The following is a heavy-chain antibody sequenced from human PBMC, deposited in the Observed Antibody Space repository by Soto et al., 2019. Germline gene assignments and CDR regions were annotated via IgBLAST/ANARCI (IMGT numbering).Heavy chain of an antibody. J-gene: IGHJ5*02. CDR3: ARDQVGP. Sequence: SETLSLTCTVSGGSISSYYWSWIRQPPGKGLEWIGYIYYSGSTNYNPSLKSRVTISVDTSKNQFSLKLSSVTAADTAVYYCARDQVGPWGQGTLVTVSS. CDR2: IYYSGST. CDR1: GGSISSYY. V-gene: IGHV4-59*01.